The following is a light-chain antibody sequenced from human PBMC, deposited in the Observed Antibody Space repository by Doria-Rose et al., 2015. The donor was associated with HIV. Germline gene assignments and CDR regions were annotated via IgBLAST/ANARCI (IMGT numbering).Light chain of an antibody. CDR3: HQYGTSWT. CDR2: DGS. V-gene: IGKV3-20*01. CDR1: QSFSSTY. J-gene: IGKJ1*01. Sequence: DIVMTQSPGTLSLSPGERATLSCRASQSFSSTYLAWYQQKPGQAPSLLIYDGSTGATGIPDRFSASGSGTDFTLTINRLDPEDFALYYCHQYGTSWTFGQGTKVEI.